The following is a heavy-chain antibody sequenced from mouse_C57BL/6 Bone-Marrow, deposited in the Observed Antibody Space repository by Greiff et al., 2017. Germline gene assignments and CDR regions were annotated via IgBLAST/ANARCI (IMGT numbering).Heavy chain of an antibody. CDR1: GFNIKDDY. V-gene: IGHV14-4*01. CDR2: IDPENGDT. Sequence: EVKLVESGAELVRPGASVKLSCTASGFNIKDDYMHWVKQRPEQGLEWIGWIDPENGDTEYASKFQGKATITADTASNTAYLQLSSLTSEDTAVYSCAAGDDGYYFYYFDYGGQGTALTVSS. CDR3: AAGDDGYYFYYFDY. J-gene: IGHJ2*01. D-gene: IGHD2-3*01.